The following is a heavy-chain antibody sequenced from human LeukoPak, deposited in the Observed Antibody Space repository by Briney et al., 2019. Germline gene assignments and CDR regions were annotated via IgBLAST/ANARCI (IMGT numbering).Heavy chain of an antibody. D-gene: IGHD3-22*01. CDR1: GGSISSSNW. V-gene: IGHV4-4*02. CDR2: INHSGST. Sequence: PSGTLSLTCAVSGGSISSSNWWSWVRQPPGKGLEWIGEINHSGSTNYNPSLKSRVTISVDTSKNQFSLKLSSVTAADTAVYYCARARDGDYDSSGYDHDAFDIWGQGTMVTVSS. CDR3: ARARDGDYDSSGYDHDAFDI. J-gene: IGHJ3*02.